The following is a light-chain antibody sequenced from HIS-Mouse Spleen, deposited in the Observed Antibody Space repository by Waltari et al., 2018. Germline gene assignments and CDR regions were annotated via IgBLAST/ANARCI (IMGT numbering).Light chain of an antibody. CDR2: WAS. CDR3: QQYYSTPLT. J-gene: IGKJ4*01. CDR1: SSVLYSSNNKNY. Sequence: DIVMTQSRDSLAVSLGERHTINGQSRSSVLYSSNNKNYLAWYQQKPGQPPKLLIYWASTRESGVPDRFSGSGSGTDFTLTISSLQAEDVAVYYCQQYYSTPLTFGGGTKVEIK. V-gene: IGKV4-1*01.